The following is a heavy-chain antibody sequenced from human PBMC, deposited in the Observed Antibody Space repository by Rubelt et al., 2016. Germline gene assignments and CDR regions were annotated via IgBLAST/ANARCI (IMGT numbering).Heavy chain of an antibody. V-gene: IGHV1-3*01. CDR1: GYMFSMYP. CDR2: INAGNGFT. D-gene: IGHD5/OR15-5a*01. J-gene: IGHJ4*02. CDR3: SRWASVHPFDY. Sequence: QVQLVQSGAELKKPGASVKISCTASGYMFSMYPIHWLRQAPGQRPEWMGWINAGNGFTKYSQTFQGSVTITRDTSASTADMELGSLGSEGTAFYYCSRWASVHPFDYWGQGTLVTVSA.